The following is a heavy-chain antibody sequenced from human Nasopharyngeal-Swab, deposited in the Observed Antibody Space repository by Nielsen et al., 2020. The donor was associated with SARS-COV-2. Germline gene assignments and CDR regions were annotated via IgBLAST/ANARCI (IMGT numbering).Heavy chain of an antibody. V-gene: IGHV3-30-3*01. CDR2: ISYDGSNK. CDR3: ARGGLLELGFYWYFDL. CDR1: GITFSSYA. J-gene: IGHJ2*01. Sequence: GESLKISCAAYGITFSSYAMHWVRQAPGKGLEWVAVISYDGSNKYYADSVKGRFTISRDNSKNTLYLQMNSLRAEDTAVYYCARGGLLELGFYWYFDLWGRGTLVTVSS. D-gene: IGHD2-21*02.